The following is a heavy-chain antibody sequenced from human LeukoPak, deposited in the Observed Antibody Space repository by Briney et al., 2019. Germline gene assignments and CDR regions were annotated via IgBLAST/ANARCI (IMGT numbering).Heavy chain of an antibody. J-gene: IGHJ4*02. CDR2: IYYSGST. Sequence: SETLSLTCTVSGGAISSDYWRWIRQPPGKGLGWSGYIYYSGSTNYNPSLKSPVTISVDTSKNQFSLKLSSVTAADTAVYYCARLVLGNFDYWGQGPLVTVSS. CDR3: ARLVLGNFDY. V-gene: IGHV4-59*08. CDR1: GGAISSDY. D-gene: IGHD7-27*01.